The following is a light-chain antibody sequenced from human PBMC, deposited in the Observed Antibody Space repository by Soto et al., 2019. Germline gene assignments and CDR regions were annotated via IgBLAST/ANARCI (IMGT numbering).Light chain of an antibody. Sequence: QSALTQPASVSGCPGQSITVSCTVTSIDFGGYNYVSWFQHHPGKAPKLIIYEVSYRPSGVSNRFSGSKSGDTASLTISGLQAEDEADYYCSSFTNTITRYAFGTGTKVTVL. CDR1: SIDFGGYNY. J-gene: IGLJ1*01. CDR3: SSFTNTITRYA. CDR2: EVS. V-gene: IGLV2-14*01.